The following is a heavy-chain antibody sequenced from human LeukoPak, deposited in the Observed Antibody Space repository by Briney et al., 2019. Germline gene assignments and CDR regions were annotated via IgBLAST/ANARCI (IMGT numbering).Heavy chain of an antibody. J-gene: IGHJ4*02. CDR1: GGSISNGGYY. Sequence: SQTLSLTCTVSGGSISNGGYYWSWIRQHPGKGLEWIGYIYYSGSTYYNPSLKSRVTISVDTSKNQFSLKLSSVTAADTAVYYCARDRDSSSHFDYWGQGTLVTVSS. D-gene: IGHD6-13*01. CDR2: IYYSGST. V-gene: IGHV4-31*03. CDR3: ARDRDSSSHFDY.